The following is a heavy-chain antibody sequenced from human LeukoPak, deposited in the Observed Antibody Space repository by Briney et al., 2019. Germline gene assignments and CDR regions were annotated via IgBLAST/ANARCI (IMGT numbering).Heavy chain of an antibody. J-gene: IGHJ4*02. CDR3: TVRSSI. V-gene: IGHV3-15*05. D-gene: IGHD3-3*02. CDR1: GITFSDFW. CDR2: IKSKGDGETI. Sequence: GGSLRLSCVVSGITFSDFWMSWVRQDPGKGLEWVGRIKSKGDGETIDYNTPVKGRFTISRDDSKNTLYLQMNSLKDEDTAMYYCTVRSSIWSQGTLVTVPS.